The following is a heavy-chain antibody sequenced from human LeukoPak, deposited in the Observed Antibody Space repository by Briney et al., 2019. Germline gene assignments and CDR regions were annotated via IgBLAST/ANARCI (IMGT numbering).Heavy chain of an antibody. CDR1: GFTFSSYG. Sequence: GGSLRLSCAASGFTFSSYGMHWVRQAPGKGLEWVAVISYDGSNKYYAGSVKGRFTISRENAKNSLYLQMNSLRSGDTAVYYCARGGYSGFDVWGQGTVVTVSS. CDR3: ARGGYSGFDV. CDR2: ISYDGSNK. V-gene: IGHV3-30*03. D-gene: IGHD5-12*01. J-gene: IGHJ3*01.